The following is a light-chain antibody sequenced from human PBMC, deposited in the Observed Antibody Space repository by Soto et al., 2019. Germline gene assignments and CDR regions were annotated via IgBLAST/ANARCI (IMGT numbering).Light chain of an antibody. CDR2: SND. J-gene: IGLJ2*01. V-gene: IGLV1-44*01. CDR1: TSNIGSHS. CDR3: TAWDTSLTGHLV. Sequence: QSVLTQPPSASGAPGQTVTISCSGTTSNIGSHSVNLYRQLPGTAPKVVMFSNDERPSGVPDRFSGSKSGTSASLTITGLQSEDEADYYCTAWDTSLTGHLVFGGGTKVTVL.